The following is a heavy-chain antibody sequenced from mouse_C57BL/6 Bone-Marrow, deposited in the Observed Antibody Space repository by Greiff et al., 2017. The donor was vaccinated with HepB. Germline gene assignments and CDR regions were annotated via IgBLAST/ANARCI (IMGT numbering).Heavy chain of an antibody. CDR1: GYTFTSYW. J-gene: IGHJ4*01. CDR3: ARAGDTGGAKGDMDF. D-gene: IGHD1-1*01. CDR2: IHPNSGST. Sequence: QVQLQQPGAELLKPGASVKLSCKASGYTFTSYWMHWVKQRPGQGLEGIGMIHPNSGSTNYNQKFKSKATLTVDKSSSTAYMQLSSLTSEDSAVYYCARAGDTGGAKGDMDFWGQGTTVTVSS. V-gene: IGHV1-64*01.